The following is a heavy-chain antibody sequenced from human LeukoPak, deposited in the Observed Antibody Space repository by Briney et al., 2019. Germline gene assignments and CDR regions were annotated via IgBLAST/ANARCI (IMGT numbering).Heavy chain of an antibody. CDR1: GYTFTSYG. D-gene: IGHD3-3*01. CDR3: ARDPTIFGVAPPLNWFDP. J-gene: IGHJ5*02. CDR2: ISAYNGNT. V-gene: IGHV1-18*01. Sequence: GASVKVSCKASGYTFTSYGISWVRQAPGQGLEWMGWISAYNGNTNYAQKLQGRVTMTTDTSTSTAYMELRSLRSDDTAVYYCARDPTIFGVAPPLNWFDPWGQGTLVTVSS.